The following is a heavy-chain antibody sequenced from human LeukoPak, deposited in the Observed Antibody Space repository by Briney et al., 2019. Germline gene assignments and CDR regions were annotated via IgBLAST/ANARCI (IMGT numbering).Heavy chain of an antibody. Sequence: GGSLRLSCAASGFTFSSYGMHWVRQAPGKGLEWVAVISYDGSNKYYADSVKGRFTIARDNSKNTLYLQMNSLRAEDTAVYYCARAPSSDWYGNLDYAFDIWGQGTMVTVSS. V-gene: IGHV3-30*03. J-gene: IGHJ3*02. D-gene: IGHD6-19*01. CDR1: GFTFSSYG. CDR3: ARAPSSDWYGNLDYAFDI. CDR2: ISYDGSNK.